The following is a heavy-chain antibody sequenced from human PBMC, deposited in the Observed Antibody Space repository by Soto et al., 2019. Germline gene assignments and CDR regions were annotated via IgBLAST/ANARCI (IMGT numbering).Heavy chain of an antibody. CDR2: IYPGDSDT. D-gene: IGHD2-21*01. V-gene: IGHV5-51*01. CDR1: GGKVSSYW. CDR3: AITRVRSRQFFFAHLVNRTPDL. J-gene: IGHJ2*01. Sequence: GESETLSDKRSGGKVSSYWSGPVRQINGKGLEWMGIIYPGDSDTRYSPSFQGQVTISADKSISTVYLQWSSLRASDTAIYFCAITRVRSRQFFFAHLVNRTPDL.